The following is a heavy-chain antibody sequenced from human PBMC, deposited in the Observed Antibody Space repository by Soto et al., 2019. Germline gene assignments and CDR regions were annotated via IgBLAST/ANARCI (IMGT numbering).Heavy chain of an antibody. Sequence: SKPLPPTSSPSGGAVSDKNYYWSWIRQPPGQRLEWIGYVYYSGTTNYNPSLKSRVTISVDLSKNRFSLRLSSVTTADTALYYCARHMAFPPPLPSRCISDYWCQGTLVTV. D-gene: IGHD3-3*02. CDR1: GGAVSDKNYY. V-gene: IGHV4-61*01. CDR3: ARHMAFPPPLPSRCISDY. CDR2: VYYSGTT. J-gene: IGHJ4*02.